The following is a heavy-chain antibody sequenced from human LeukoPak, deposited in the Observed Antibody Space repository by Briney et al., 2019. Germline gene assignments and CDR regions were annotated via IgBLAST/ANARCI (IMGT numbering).Heavy chain of an antibody. V-gene: IGHV1-18*01. J-gene: IGHJ3*02. CDR3: ARDRWGYSSGWPLLGDAFDI. Sequence: ASVKVSCKASGYTFSSFGISWVRQAPGQGFEWMGWISAYDGNTNFAQKFQERVTMTTDTSTSTAYMELRSLRSDDTAVYYCARDRWGYSSGWPLLGDAFDIWGQGTMVTVSS. CDR1: GYTFSSFG. CDR2: ISAYDGNT. D-gene: IGHD6-19*01.